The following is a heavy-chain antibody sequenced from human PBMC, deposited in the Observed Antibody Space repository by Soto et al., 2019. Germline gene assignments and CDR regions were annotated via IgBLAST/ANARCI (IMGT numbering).Heavy chain of an antibody. D-gene: IGHD5-18*01. V-gene: IGHV5-51*01. Sequence: PGESLKISCKGSGYRFISYWIGWVRQMPGKGLEWMGIIYPGDSDTRYSPSFQGQVTMSADKSISTAYLQWNSLKASDTAMYYCARVDTAKVHQDWGQGTLVTVSS. CDR3: ARVDTAKVHQD. CDR1: GYRFISYW. CDR2: IYPGDSDT. J-gene: IGHJ4*02.